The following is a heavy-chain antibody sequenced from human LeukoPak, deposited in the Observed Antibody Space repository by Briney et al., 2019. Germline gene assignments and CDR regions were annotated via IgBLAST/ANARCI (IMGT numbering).Heavy chain of an antibody. J-gene: IGHJ4*02. V-gene: IGHV3-48*04. CDR1: GFTFSSYS. CDR3: ARDKRNFDY. Sequence: PGGSLRLSCAASGFTFSSYSMKWVRQAPGKGLEWISYIGSSGTTVYYADSVQGRFAISRDNARNSLYLQMNSLRAEDTAVYYCARDKRNFDYWGQGTLVTVSS. CDR2: IGSSGTTV.